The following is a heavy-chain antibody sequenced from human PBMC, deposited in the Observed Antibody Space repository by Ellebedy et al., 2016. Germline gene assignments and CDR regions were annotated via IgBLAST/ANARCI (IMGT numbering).Heavy chain of an antibody. D-gene: IGHD4-23*01. Sequence: GESLKISCAASGFTFRSHAMTWVRQAPGQGLEWVSSIGGSDRKTYYADFVKGRFTISRDNAKNSLYLQMNSLGAEDTAFYYCAKDRDRWSNFDYWGQGILVTVSS. V-gene: IGHV3-23*01. CDR3: AKDRDRWSNFDY. J-gene: IGHJ4*02. CDR1: GFTFRSHA. CDR2: IGGSDRKT.